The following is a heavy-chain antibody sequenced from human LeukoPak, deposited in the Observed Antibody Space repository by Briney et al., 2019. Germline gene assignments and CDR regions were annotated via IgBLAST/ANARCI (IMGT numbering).Heavy chain of an antibody. D-gene: IGHD2-8*01. Sequence: SVKGSCKASGGTFSSYAISWVRQAPGQGLEWMGRIIPIFGIANYAQKFQGRVTITADKSTSTAYVELSSLRSEDTAVYYCARESTSRGYCTNGVCSSWAFDIWGQGTMVTVSS. V-gene: IGHV1-69*04. CDR2: IIPIFGIA. J-gene: IGHJ3*02. CDR3: ARESTSRGYCTNGVCSSWAFDI. CDR1: GGTFSSYA.